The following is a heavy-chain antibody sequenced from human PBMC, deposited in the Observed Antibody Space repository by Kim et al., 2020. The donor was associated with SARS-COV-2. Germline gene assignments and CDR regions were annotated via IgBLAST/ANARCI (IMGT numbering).Heavy chain of an antibody. CDR1: GFTFSSYS. CDR3: ARGYVVTAFDSYYYYGMGV. Sequence: GGSLRLSCAASGFTFSSYSMNWVRQAPGKGMEWVSSISSSSSYIYYADSVKGRFTISRDNAKNSLYLQMNSLRAEDTAVYYCARGYVVTAFDSYYYYGMGVWGQGTTVTVSS. D-gene: IGHD2-21*02. V-gene: IGHV3-21*01. CDR2: ISSSSSYI. J-gene: IGHJ6*02.